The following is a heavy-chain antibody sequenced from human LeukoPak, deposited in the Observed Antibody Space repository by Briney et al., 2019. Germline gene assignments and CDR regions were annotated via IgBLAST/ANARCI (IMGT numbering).Heavy chain of an antibody. D-gene: IGHD3-22*01. CDR3: AGSQPYYYDSSGYYGL. CDR1: GGTFSSYA. J-gene: IGHJ4*02. CDR2: IIPIFGTA. V-gene: IGHV1-69*05. Sequence: SVKVSCKASGGTFSSYAISWVRQAPGQGLEWMGGIIPIFGTANYAQKFQGRVTITTDESTSTAYTELSSLRSEDTAVYYCAGSQPYYYDSSGYYGLWGQGTLVTVSS.